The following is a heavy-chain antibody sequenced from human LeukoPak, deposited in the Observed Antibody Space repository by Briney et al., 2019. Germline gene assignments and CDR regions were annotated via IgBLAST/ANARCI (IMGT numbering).Heavy chain of an antibody. D-gene: IGHD6-13*01. V-gene: IGHV3-20*04. CDR1: GFTLDDYG. J-gene: IGHJ4*02. CDR3: ARDQGGTGSWYEGEGY. CDR2: INWNGGRT. Sequence: GGSLRLSCAASGFTLDDYGMSWVRHAPGKGVEWVSGINWNGGRTGYVASVKGRFTISRANATNSLYLQMNSLRAEDTALYYCARDQGGTGSWYEGEGYWGQGTLVTVSS.